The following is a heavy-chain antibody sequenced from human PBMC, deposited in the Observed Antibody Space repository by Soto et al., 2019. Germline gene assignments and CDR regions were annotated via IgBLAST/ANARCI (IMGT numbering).Heavy chain of an antibody. CDR3: ARVCGGDCHHGMDD. J-gene: IGHJ6*02. V-gene: IGHV4-31*01. D-gene: IGHD2-21*02. Sequence: QVQLQESGPGLVKPSQTLSLTCTVSGGSISSGGYYWSWIRQHPGKDLEWIGYIYYSGSTYYKPSSKSPLTIRLDTSTNQSSMNLRAVTLANPAVYSCARVCGGDCHHGMDDWGQGTTVTVSS. CDR1: GGSISSGGYY. CDR2: IYYSGST.